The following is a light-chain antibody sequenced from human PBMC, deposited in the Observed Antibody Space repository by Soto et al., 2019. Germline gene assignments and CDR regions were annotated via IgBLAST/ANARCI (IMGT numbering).Light chain of an antibody. V-gene: IGKV1-9*01. J-gene: IGKJ2*01. Sequence: DIQLTRSPSFLSASVGDRVTITCRASQGISTYLAWYQQKPGKAPKLLTYAASTLQSGVPSRFSGSGSGAEFTLTISSLQPEDFATYYCQQLNSYPLYTFGQGTKLEIK. CDR2: AAS. CDR3: QQLNSYPLYT. CDR1: QGISTY.